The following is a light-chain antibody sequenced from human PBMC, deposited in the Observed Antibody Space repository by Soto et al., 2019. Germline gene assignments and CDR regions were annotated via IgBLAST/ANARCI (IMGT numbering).Light chain of an antibody. Sequence: QSALTQPRSVSGSPGQSVTISCTGTNSDIGGYNYVSWYQQHPGKAPKVMIYDVSRRPSGVPDRFSGSKSGNTASLTISGLQAEDEADYYCCSYAGSSTLVFGTGTKVTVL. CDR1: NSDIGGYNY. CDR3: CSYAGSSTLV. J-gene: IGLJ1*01. CDR2: DVS. V-gene: IGLV2-11*01.